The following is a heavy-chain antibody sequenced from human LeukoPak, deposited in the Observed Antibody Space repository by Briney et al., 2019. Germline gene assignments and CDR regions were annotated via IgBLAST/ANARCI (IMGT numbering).Heavy chain of an antibody. CDR2: INPNNGGT. D-gene: IGHD3-10*01. Sequence: ASVKVSCKASGYLFTDYYMHWLRQAPGQGLEWMGWINPNNGGTKYAQKFQGRVTMTRDTSISAAYMELGRLRPDDTAVYYCARDNYGSGSYYKYWGQGTPVTVSS. V-gene: IGHV1-2*02. CDR3: ARDNYGSGSYYKY. J-gene: IGHJ4*02. CDR1: GYLFTDYY.